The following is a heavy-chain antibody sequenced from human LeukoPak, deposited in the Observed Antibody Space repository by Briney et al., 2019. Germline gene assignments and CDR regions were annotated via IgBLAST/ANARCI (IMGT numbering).Heavy chain of an antibody. V-gene: IGHV4-59*01. CDR2: IYYSGST. CDR1: GGSISSYY. J-gene: IGHJ3*02. D-gene: IGHD4-23*01. Sequence: SETLSLTCTVSGGSISSYYWSWIRQPPGKGLEWIGYIYYSGSTNYNPSLKSRVTISVLTSKNRFSLKLSSVTAADTAVYYCATLTGGDDAFDIWGQGTMVTVSS. CDR3: ATLTGGDDAFDI.